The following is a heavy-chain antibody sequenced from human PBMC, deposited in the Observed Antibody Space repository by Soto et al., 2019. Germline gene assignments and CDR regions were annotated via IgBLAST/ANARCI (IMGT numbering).Heavy chain of an antibody. CDR3: AKDATYYYDSSGYYPI. CDR2: ISYDGSNK. CDR1: GFTFSSYG. D-gene: IGHD3-22*01. Sequence: GGSLRLSCAASGFTFSSYGMHWVRQAPGKGLEWVAVISYDGSNKYYADSVKGRFTISRDNSKNTLYLQMNSLRAEDTAVYYCAKDATYYYDSSGYYPIWGQGTLVTVSS. J-gene: IGHJ4*02. V-gene: IGHV3-30*18.